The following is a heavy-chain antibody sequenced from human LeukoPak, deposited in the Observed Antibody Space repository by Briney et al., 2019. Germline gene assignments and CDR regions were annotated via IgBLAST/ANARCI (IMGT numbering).Heavy chain of an antibody. CDR3: VRGPATGGYDY. D-gene: IGHD1-1*01. J-gene: IGHJ4*02. V-gene: IGHV1-2*02. Sequence: GASVKVSCKASGYTFTAYFLHWVRQAPGPGLEWMGWINPNTGDTNYARRFQGRVTMTRDTSISTVYMELSSLISDDTAVYYCVRGPATGGYDYWGQGNLVTVSS. CDR1: GYTFTAYF. CDR2: INPNTGDT.